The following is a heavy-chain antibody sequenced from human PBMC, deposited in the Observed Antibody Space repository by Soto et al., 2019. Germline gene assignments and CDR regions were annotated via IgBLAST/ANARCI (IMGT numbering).Heavy chain of an antibody. Sequence: SETLSLTCTVSGGSISSYYWSWIRQPPGKGLKWIGYIYYSGSTNYNPSLKSRVTISVDTSKNQFSLKLSSVTAADTAVYYCARTLYSYRPRFDYWGQGTLVTVSS. J-gene: IGHJ4*02. CDR1: GGSISSYY. CDR2: IYYSGST. D-gene: IGHD5-18*01. V-gene: IGHV4-59*01. CDR3: ARTLYSYRPRFDY.